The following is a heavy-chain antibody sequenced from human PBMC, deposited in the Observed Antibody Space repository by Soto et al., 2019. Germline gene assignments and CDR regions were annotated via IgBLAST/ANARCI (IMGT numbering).Heavy chain of an antibody. D-gene: IGHD1-26*01. CDR3: ARDRWDNGPSAYDI. V-gene: IGHV4-59*01. CDR1: GGSISSYY. Sequence: SETLSLTCTVSGGSISSYYWSWIRQPPGKGLKWIGYIYYSGSTSYNPSLTSRVTISVDTSKNQFSMKMSSVTAADTSVYYCARDRWDNGPSAYDIWGQGTMVTVSS. CDR2: IYYSGST. J-gene: IGHJ3*02.